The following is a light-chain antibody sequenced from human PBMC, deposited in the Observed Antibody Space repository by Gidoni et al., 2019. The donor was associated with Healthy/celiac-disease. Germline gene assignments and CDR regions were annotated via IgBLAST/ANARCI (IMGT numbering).Light chain of an antibody. CDR3: QQSYSTFWT. CDR1: QSISSY. CDR2: AAS. J-gene: IGKJ1*01. V-gene: IGKV1-39*01. Sequence: DIQLTQSPSSLSASVGDRVTITCRASQSISSYLHWYQQKPGKAPKLLIYAASSLQSGVPSRFSGSGSGTDFTLTISSLQPEDFATYYCQQSYSTFWTFGQGTKVEIK.